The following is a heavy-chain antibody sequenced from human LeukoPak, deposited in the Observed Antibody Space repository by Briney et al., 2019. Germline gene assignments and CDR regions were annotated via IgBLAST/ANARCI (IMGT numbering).Heavy chain of an antibody. CDR3: VSITATQATPDAFDI. V-gene: IGHV1-2*02. D-gene: IGHD2-15*01. Sequence: ASVKVSCTASGYTFTGYDMHWVRQAPGQGLEWMGWINPNSGGTNYAQKFQGRVTMTRDTSISTAYMELSRLRSDDTAVYYCVSITATQATPDAFDIWGQGTVVTVSS. J-gene: IGHJ3*02. CDR1: GYTFTGYD. CDR2: INPNSGGT.